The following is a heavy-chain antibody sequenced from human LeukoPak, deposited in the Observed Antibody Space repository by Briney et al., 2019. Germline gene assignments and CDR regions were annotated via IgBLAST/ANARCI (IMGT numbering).Heavy chain of an antibody. D-gene: IGHD3-10*01. CDR1: GFTFSSYA. CDR3: ATVRGGALYYFDY. CDR2: ISGSGGST. V-gene: IGHV3-23*01. J-gene: IGHJ4*02. Sequence: PGGSLRLSCAASGFTFSSYAMSWVRQAPGKGLEWVSAISGSGGSTYYADSVKGRFSISRDNSKNTLFLQMNSLRAEDTAVYYCATVRGGALYYFDYWGQGTLVTVSS.